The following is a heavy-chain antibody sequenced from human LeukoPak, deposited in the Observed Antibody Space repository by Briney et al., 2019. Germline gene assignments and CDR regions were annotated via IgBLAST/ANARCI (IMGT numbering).Heavy chain of an antibody. CDR3: ATEYCSSTSCYLNYYCGMDV. J-gene: IGHJ6*02. CDR1: GFTFSSYA. D-gene: IGHD2-2*01. CDR2: ISYDGSSK. Sequence: GRSLRLSCAASGFTFSSYAMHWVRQAPGKGLEWVAVISYDGSSKYYADSVKGRFTISRDNSKNTLYLQMNSLRAEDTAVYYCATEYCSSTSCYLNYYCGMDVWGQGTTVTVSS. V-gene: IGHV3-30-3*01.